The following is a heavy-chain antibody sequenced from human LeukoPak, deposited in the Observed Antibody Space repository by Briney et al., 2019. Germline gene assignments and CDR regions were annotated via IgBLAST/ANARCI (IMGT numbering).Heavy chain of an antibody. CDR1: GGTFSSYA. V-gene: IGHV1-69*01. D-gene: IGHD3-3*01. CDR2: IIPIFGTA. CDR3: ASAKDFWSGYSQYYFDY. Sequence: GSSVKVSCKASGGTFSSYAISWVRQAPGQGLEWMGGIIPIFGTANYAQKFQGRVTITADESTNTAYMEMSSLRSEDTAVYYCASAKDFWSGYSQYYFDYWGQGTLVTVSS. J-gene: IGHJ4*02.